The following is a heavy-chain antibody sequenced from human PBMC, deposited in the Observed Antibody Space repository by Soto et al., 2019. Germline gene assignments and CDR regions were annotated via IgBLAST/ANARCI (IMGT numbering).Heavy chain of an antibody. J-gene: IGHJ6*02. CDR2: IYPGDSDT. Sequence: AESLKSSYKGSGYSFKSFWLGWVRQMPGKGLERMGIIYPGDSDTRYSPSFQGQVTISADKSISTAYLQWSSLKASDTAMYYCASSGMAAGTYYYGMDVWGQGTTGIVSS. D-gene: IGHD6-13*01. CDR3: ASSGMAAGTYYYGMDV. CDR1: GYSFKSFW. V-gene: IGHV5-51*01.